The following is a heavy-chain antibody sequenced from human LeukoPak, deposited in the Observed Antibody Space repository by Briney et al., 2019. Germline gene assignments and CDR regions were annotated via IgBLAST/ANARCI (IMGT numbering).Heavy chain of an antibody. CDR2: TWADGTTR. J-gene: IGHJ4*02. CDR1: GFTFSTSG. V-gene: IGHV3-33*08. D-gene: IGHD6-19*01. Sequence: GGSLRLSCAASGFTFSTSGMHWLRQARGKGLEWVALTWADGTTRFYADSVKGRFTISRDNSKNTLYLQINSLTDEDTATYYCARDGSGWYPGDYWGQGTLVSVSS. CDR3: ARDGSGWYPGDY.